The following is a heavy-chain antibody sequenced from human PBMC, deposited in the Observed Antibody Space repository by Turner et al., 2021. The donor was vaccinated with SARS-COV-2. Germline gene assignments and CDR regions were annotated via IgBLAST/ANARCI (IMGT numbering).Heavy chain of an antibody. V-gene: IGHV1-69*02. CDR3: ASRWFGELPFDY. CDR1: GGTLSSYT. D-gene: IGHD3-10*01. CDR2: IIPILGIT. Sequence: QVQRVQSGAEGKKPGSSVKVSCKASGGTLSSYTISWVRQAPGQGLEWMGRIIPILGITNYAQKFQGRVTITADKSTSTAYMDLNSLRSEDTAVYYCASRWFGELPFDYWGQGTLVTVSS. J-gene: IGHJ4*02.